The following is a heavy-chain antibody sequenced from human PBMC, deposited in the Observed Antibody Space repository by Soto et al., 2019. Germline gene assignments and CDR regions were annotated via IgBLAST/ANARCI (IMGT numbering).Heavy chain of an antibody. V-gene: IGHV3-33*01. J-gene: IGHJ4*02. Sequence: QVQLVESGGGVGQPGRSLILACAASGFTFSSHAMNWVRQAPGKWLEWVALIWNDGNNKYYADAGSVKGRFTISRDNSRNTLYLEMNSVRGDDTAVYYCARGPDYSNFGYFDDWGQGTLVTVSS. D-gene: IGHD4-4*01. CDR1: GFTFSSHA. CDR2: IWNDGNNK. CDR3: ARGPDYSNFGYFDD.